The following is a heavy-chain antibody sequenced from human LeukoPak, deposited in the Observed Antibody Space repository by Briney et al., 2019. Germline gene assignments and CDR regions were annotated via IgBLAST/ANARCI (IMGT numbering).Heavy chain of an antibody. J-gene: IGHJ4*02. CDR3: AQQQLVLDY. V-gene: IGHV3-15*01. Sequence: GGSLRLSCAASGFTFSNAWMSWVRQAPGKGLEWVGHIKSKRDGGTTDYAAPVKGRFTISRDDSRNTLYLQMNSLKTDDTAVYYCAQQQLVLDYWGQGTLVTVSS. CDR1: GFTFSNAW. D-gene: IGHD6-13*01. CDR2: IKSKRDGGTT.